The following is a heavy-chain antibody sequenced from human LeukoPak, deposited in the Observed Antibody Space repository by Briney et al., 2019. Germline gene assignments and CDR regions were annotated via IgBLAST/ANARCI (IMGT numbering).Heavy chain of an antibody. D-gene: IGHD3-22*01. CDR1: GGSFSDYY. CDR3: ARGRARTYYYHSSGYLEAHGSPFDI. Sequence: SETLSLTCAVRGGSFSDYYWSWIRQPPGKGLEWIGEINHSGSTNYNPSLKSRVTISVDTSKNQFSLKLNSVTAADTAVYYCARGRARTYYYHSSGYLEAHGSPFDIWGQGTMVTVSS. V-gene: IGHV4-34*01. CDR2: INHSGST. J-gene: IGHJ3*02.